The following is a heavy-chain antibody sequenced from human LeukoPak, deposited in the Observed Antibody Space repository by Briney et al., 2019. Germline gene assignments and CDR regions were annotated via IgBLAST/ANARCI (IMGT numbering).Heavy chain of an antibody. J-gene: IGHJ3*02. CDR2: IYSSGST. Sequence: SETLSLTCTVSGGSISSGGYYWSWIRQHPGKGLEWIGYIYSSGSTNYNPSLKSRVTISVDTSKTQFSLKLSSVTAADTAVYYCARQGGDAFDIWGQGTMVTVSS. CDR1: GGSISSGGYY. CDR3: ARQGGDAFDI. V-gene: IGHV4-61*08.